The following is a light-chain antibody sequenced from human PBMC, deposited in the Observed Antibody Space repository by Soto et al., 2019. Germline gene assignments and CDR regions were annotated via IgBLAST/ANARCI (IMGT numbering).Light chain of an antibody. V-gene: IGLV2-8*01. Sequence: QSALTQPPSASGSPGQSVAISCTGTSSDVGGYNYVSWYQLHPGKAPKLMIYEVNLRPSGVPDRFSGSKSGNTASLTVSGLQAEDEADYYCRSYAGSNNYVFGTGTKVTVL. CDR3: RSYAGSNNYV. CDR2: EVN. J-gene: IGLJ1*01. CDR1: SSDVGGYNY.